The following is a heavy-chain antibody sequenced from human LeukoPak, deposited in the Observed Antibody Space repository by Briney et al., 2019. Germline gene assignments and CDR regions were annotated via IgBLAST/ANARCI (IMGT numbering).Heavy chain of an antibody. Sequence: SVKVSCKASGDTFNSFGKYTIHWVRQAPGRGLEWMGWIILTFGSTNYAQKFQGRVTITADESTSTAYMELSSLRSEDTAVYYCARDRAPHSGSWYGYFDYWGQGTLVTVSS. CDR2: IILTFGST. J-gene: IGHJ4*02. CDR3: ARDRAPHSGSWYGYFDY. D-gene: IGHD6-13*01. V-gene: IGHV1-69*13. CDR1: GDTFNSFGKYT.